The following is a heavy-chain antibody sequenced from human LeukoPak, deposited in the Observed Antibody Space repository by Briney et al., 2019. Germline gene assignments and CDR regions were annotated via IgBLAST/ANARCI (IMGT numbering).Heavy chain of an antibody. Sequence: ASVKVSCKVSGYTLTELSMHWVRQAPGKGLEWMGGFDPEDGETIYAQKFQGRVTMTEDTSTDTAYMELSSLRSEDTAVYYCSRGLVVTAIRGLYYYYGMDVWGQGTTVTVSS. CDR1: GYTLTELS. V-gene: IGHV1-24*01. D-gene: IGHD2-21*02. CDR3: SRGLVVTAIRGLYYYYGMDV. CDR2: FDPEDGET. J-gene: IGHJ6*02.